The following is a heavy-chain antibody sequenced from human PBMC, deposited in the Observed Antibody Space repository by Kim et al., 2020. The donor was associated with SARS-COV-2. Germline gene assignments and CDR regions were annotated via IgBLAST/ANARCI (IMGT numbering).Heavy chain of an antibody. Sequence: GGSLRLSCAASGFTFSSYSMNWVRQAPGKGLEWVSSISSSSSYIYYADPVKGRFTISRDNAKNSLYPQMNSLRAEDMPVYYCARGRARVGAFYYYYGMDVRGQGTTVTVSS. J-gene: IGHJ6*02. D-gene: IGHD1-26*01. CDR2: ISSSSSYI. V-gene: IGHV3-21*01. CDR1: GFTFSSYS. CDR3: ARGRARVGAFYYYYGMDV.